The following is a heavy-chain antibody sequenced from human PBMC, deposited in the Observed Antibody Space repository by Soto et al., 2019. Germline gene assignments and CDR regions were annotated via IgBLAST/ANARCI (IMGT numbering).Heavy chain of an antibody. CDR3: ARVFTYYYDSSGYFQRRGAFDM. CDR1: GFTFSIYG. CDR2: IWNDGSNK. V-gene: IGHV3-33*01. D-gene: IGHD3-22*01. Sequence: GGSLRLSCAASGFTFSIYGMHWVRQAPGKGLEWVAVIWNDGSNKYYVDSVKGRFTISRDNSKNTLYLQMNSLRAEDTAVYYCARVFTYYYDSSGYFQRRGAFDMWGHGTMVTVSS. J-gene: IGHJ3*02.